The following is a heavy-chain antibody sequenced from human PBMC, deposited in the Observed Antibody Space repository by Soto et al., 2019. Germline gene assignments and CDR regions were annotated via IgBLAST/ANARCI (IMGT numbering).Heavy chain of an antibody. Sequence: QVQLQESGPGLVKPSQTLSLTCTVSGGSISSGDYYWSWIRQPPGKGLEWIGFIYYSGSTNYNPSPTCRVTIAVDTSMNPFSLKRSSVTAADTAVYYCARWWFGEFFDYWGQGTLVTVSS. CDR1: GGSISSGDYY. V-gene: IGHV4-30-4*01. CDR2: IYYSGST. J-gene: IGHJ4*02. CDR3: ARWWFGEFFDY. D-gene: IGHD3-10*01.